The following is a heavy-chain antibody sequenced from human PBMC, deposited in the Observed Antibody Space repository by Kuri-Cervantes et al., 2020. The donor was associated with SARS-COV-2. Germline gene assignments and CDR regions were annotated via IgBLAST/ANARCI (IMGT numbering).Heavy chain of an antibody. CDR2: ISSSSSYI. Sequence: GESLKISCAASGFTFSSYSMNWVRQAPGKGLEWVSSISSSSSYIYYADSVKGRFTISRDNAKNSLYLQMNSLRAEDTAVYYCARVPSSSGFFDYRGQGTLVTVSS. J-gene: IGHJ4*02. V-gene: IGHV3-21*01. CDR3: ARVPSSSGFFDY. CDR1: GFTFSSYS. D-gene: IGHD6-6*01.